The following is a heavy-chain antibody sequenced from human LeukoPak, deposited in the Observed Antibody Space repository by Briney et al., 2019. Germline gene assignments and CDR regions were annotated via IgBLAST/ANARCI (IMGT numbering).Heavy chain of an antibody. D-gene: IGHD3-22*01. CDR2: ISYEGSDK. J-gene: IGHJ4*02. CDR3: TREGSGRLIDY. V-gene: IGHV3-30*03. CDR1: GFTFSSYS. Sequence: GGSLRLSCAASGFTFSSYSMNWVRQAPDKGLEWVAVISYEGSDKHYTDSVKGRFTISRDNSKKTLYLQMNSLRTEDTALYYCTREGSGRLIDYWGQGTLVTVSS.